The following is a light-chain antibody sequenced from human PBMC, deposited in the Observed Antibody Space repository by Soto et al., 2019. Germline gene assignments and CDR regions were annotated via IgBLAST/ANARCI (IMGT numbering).Light chain of an antibody. CDR2: DAS. Sequence: DIQMTQSPSTLSASVGDRVTITCRASESITRLLAWYQQKPGKAPKLLIYDASSLESGVPSRFSGSGSGTEFTLTITRLQPDDFATYYCQQYKSRSTFGQGTKLEIK. J-gene: IGKJ2*01. CDR3: QQYKSRST. V-gene: IGKV1-5*01. CDR1: ESITRL.